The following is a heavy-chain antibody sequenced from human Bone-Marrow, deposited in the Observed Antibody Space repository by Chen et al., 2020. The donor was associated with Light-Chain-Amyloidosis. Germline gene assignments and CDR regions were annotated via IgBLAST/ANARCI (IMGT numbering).Heavy chain of an antibody. D-gene: IGHD6-19*01. CDR1: GDSIINKGG. CDR2: VFHSGST. CDR3: AGERNSDWHGVAFEY. J-gene: IGHJ4*02. V-gene: IGHV4-4*02. Sequence: QVHLQESGPGLVKPSGTLSLTCVVSGDSIINKGGWSWVRQPPGKRLEWMGEVFHSGSTTYKPSLMSRVTISVDKSKNQFSLRRTSVTAADTAMYYCAGERNSDWHGVAFEYWGQGVQVTVSS.